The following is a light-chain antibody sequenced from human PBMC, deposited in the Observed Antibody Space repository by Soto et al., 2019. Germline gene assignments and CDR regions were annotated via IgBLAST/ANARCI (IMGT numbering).Light chain of an antibody. Sequence: QSALTQPASVSGSPGQSITISCTGTSSDVGSYNLVSWYQQHPGKAPKLMIYEGSKRPSGVSNRFSGSKSGNTASLTISGLQAEDEADYYCGSYEGRYVVFGGGTKLTVL. J-gene: IGLJ2*01. CDR2: EGS. CDR1: SSDVGSYNL. CDR3: GSYEGRYVV. V-gene: IGLV2-23*01.